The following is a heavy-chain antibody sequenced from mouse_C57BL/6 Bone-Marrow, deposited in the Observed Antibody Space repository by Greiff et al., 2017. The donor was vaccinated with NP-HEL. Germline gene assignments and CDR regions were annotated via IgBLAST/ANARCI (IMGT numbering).Heavy chain of an antibody. CDR2: FHPYNDDT. CDR1: GYTFTTYP. Sequence: VQLQQSGAELVKPGASVKMSCKASGYTFTTYPIEWVKQNHGKSLEWIGNFHPYNDDTASTETFTTESTLTVEKSSSTVYLELSRLTSDDSSVYYCARGGNYWYYFDYWGQGTTLTVSS. D-gene: IGHD2-1*01. V-gene: IGHV1-47*01. CDR3: ARGGNYWYYFDY. J-gene: IGHJ2*01.